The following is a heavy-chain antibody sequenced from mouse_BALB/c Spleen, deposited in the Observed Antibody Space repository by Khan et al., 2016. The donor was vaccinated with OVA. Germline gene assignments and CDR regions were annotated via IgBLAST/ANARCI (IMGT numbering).Heavy chain of an antibody. D-gene: IGHD1-1*01. CDR3: ARSMPHYDGSRYFDY. V-gene: IGHV9-3-1*01. CDR1: GYTFTNNG. Sequence: QIQLVQSGPEVKKPGETIKISCKASGYTFTNNGVNWVKQAPGKGLKWMGWINTYTGEPTYADDFKGRFAFSLEISVSTAYLQFNNLKNEDTAKYFCARSMPHYDGSRYFDYWGQGTTLTVSS. CDR2: INTYTGEP. J-gene: IGHJ2*01.